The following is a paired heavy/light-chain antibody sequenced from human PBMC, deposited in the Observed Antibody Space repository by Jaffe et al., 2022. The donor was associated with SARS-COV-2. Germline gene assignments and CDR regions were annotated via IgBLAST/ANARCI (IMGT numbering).Heavy chain of an antibody. Sequence: EVQLVQSGAEVKKPGESLRISCKASGYTFTKYWISWVRQMPGKGLEWMGRIDPSDSYTVYSPSFQGHVTISVDKSVSTAYLQWNTLKASDTAMYYCATRWASSYWYFALWGRGTLVNVSS. D-gene: IGHD6-6*01. J-gene: IGHJ2*01. CDR1: GYTFTKYW. CDR3: ATRWASSYWYFAL. V-gene: IGHV5-10-1*03. CDR2: IDPSDSYT.
Light chain of an antibody. CDR2: DVT. CDR1: SSDVGGSNY. J-gene: IGLJ2*01. CDR3: ASYTLSSTLV. V-gene: IGLV2-14*03. Sequence: QSALTQPASVSGSPGQSITISCTGTSSDVGGSNYVSWYQQHSGKAPKVMIYDVTNRPSGVSNRFSGSKSGNTASLTISGLQPEDEADYYCASYTLSSTLVFGGGTTLTVL.